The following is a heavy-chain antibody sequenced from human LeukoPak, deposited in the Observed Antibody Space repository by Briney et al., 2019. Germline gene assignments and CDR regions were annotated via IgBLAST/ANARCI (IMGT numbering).Heavy chain of an antibody. D-gene: IGHD5-24*01. CDR3: ARRMRLGDGWVFDY. V-gene: IGHV4-34*01. J-gene: IGHJ4*02. Sequence: SETLSLTCAVYGGSFSGYYWSWIRQPPGKGREWIGEINDSGNSNHNPSLKSRVTISVDTSKNQFSLNLRSVTAADTAVYYCARRMRLGDGWVFDYWGQGGLVTVSS. CDR2: INDSGNS. CDR1: GGSFSGYY.